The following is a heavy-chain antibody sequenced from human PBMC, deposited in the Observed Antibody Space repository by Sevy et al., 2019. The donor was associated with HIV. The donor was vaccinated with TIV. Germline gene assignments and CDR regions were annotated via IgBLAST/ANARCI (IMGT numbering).Heavy chain of an antibody. CDR1: GYKFTSYG. Sequence: ASVKVSCKASGYKFTSYGIIWVRQAPGQGLQWMGWISAYNGNTNYAQKLQGRVTMTTDTSTSTAYMELRSLRSDDTAVYYCARAGRGSSWPGPIDYWGQGTLVTVSS. CDR3: ARAGRGSSWPGPIDY. D-gene: IGHD6-13*01. CDR2: ISAYNGNT. V-gene: IGHV1-18*01. J-gene: IGHJ4*02.